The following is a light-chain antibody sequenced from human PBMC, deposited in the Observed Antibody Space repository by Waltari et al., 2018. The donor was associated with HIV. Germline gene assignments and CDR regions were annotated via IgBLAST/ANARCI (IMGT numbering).Light chain of an antibody. CDR1: ALANHY. CDR2: KDN. CDR3: QSVDSSRIWV. V-gene: IGLV3-25*03. J-gene: IGLJ3*02. Sequence: SYELTQPPSVSVSPGQPARITCSGDALANHYAYWFQQKPGQAPVLFIFKDNERPSGIPARFSGSRSGTTVMLTISGVQAEDEADYYCQSVDSSRIWVFGGGTKLTVL.